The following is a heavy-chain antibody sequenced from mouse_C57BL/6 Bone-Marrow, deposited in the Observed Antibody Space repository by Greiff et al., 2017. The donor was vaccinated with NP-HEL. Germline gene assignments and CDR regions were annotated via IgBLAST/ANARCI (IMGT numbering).Heavy chain of an antibody. V-gene: IGHV1-54*01. Sequence: QVQLQQSGAELVRPGTSVKVSCKASGYAFTNYLIEWVKQRPGQGLEWIGVINPGSGGTNYNEKFKGKATLTAEKSSSTAYMQLSSLTSEDSAVYFCARGGYDYDAVWFAYWGQGTLVTVSA. CDR1: GYAFTNYL. J-gene: IGHJ3*01. CDR2: INPGSGGT. D-gene: IGHD2-4*01. CDR3: ARGGYDYDAVWFAY.